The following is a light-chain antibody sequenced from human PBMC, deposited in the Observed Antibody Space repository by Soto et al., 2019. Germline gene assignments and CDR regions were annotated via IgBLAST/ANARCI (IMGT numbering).Light chain of an antibody. J-gene: IGKJ2*02. CDR3: QRSFSAPRT. CDR2: SAS. CDR1: ETIIDY. V-gene: IGKV1-39*01. Sequence: DIQMSQSPSSLSASVGDSVTITCRASETIIDYLNWYQQQPGEAPILLIFSASSLHSGVPSRFRGSGSGTYFTLSISRLQHEDFATYFCQRSFSAPRTFGQGTKLQAK.